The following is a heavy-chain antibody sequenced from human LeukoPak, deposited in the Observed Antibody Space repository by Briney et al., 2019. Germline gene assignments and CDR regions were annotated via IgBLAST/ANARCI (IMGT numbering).Heavy chain of an antibody. D-gene: IGHD6-19*01. CDR1: GGTFSSYA. J-gene: IGHJ3*02. CDR2: IIPILGIA. CDR3: ARVAVAPHSSFDI. V-gene: IGHV1-69*04. Sequence: GASVKVSCKASGGTFSSYAISWVRQAPGQGLEWMGRIIPILGIANYAQKFQGRVTITADKSTSTAYMELSSLRSDDTAVYYCARVAVAPHSSFDIWGQGTMVTVSS.